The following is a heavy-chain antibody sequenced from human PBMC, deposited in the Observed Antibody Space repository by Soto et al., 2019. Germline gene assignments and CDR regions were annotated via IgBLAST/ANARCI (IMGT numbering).Heavy chain of an antibody. V-gene: IGHV3-21*01. D-gene: IGHD1-1*01. CDR2: ISSSSSYI. CDR3: ARDKTASCLPDLSSGMDV. CDR1: GFTFSSYS. Sequence: PGGSLRLSCAASGFTFSSYSMNWVRQAPGKGLEWVSSISSSSSYIYYADSVKGRFTISRDNAKNSLYLQMNSLRAEDTAVYYSARDKTASCLPDLSSGMDVWGQGPTVTVSS. J-gene: IGHJ6*02.